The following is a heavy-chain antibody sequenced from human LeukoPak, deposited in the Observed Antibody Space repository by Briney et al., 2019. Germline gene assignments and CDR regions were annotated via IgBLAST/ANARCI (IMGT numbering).Heavy chain of an antibody. D-gene: IGHD4-11*01. CDR3: ARDRTTVTTGFRFDP. Sequence: GGSLRLSCATSGFTFSSRGMHWVRQAPGKGLEWVAFIRYDGSEKDYADPVKGRFTISRDNSKNSLYLQMNSLRAEDTAVYYCARDRTTVTTGFRFDPWGQGTLVTVSS. CDR1: GFTFSSRG. J-gene: IGHJ5*02. CDR2: IRYDGSEK. V-gene: IGHV3-30*02.